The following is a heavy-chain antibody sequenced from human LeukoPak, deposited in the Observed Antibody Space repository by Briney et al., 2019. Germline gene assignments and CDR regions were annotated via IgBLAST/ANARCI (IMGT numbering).Heavy chain of an antibody. CDR2: IIPIFGTA. V-gene: IGHV1-69*13. CDR1: GGTFSSYA. J-gene: IGHJ6*03. D-gene: IGHD2-2*01. Sequence: ASVKVSCKASGGTFSSYAISWVRQAPGQGLEWMGGIIPIFGTANYAQKFHGRVTITADESTSTAYMELSSLRSEDTAVYYCAGYCSSTSCYEISDYYYYMDVWGKGTTVTVSS. CDR3: AGYCSSTSCYEISDYYYYMDV.